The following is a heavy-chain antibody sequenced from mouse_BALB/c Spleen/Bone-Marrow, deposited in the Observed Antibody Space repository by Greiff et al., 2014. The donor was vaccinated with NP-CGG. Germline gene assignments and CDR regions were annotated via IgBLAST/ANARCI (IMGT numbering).Heavy chain of an antibody. CDR1: GYTFSGYW. Sequence: VQLQQSGAELMKPGASVKISCKTSGYTFSGYWIAWVKQRPGHGLEWIGEILPGSTSTNYNEKFKDKATFTADTSSNTAYMQLSSLTSEDSAVYYCARDGYSSLAMDYWGQGTSVTVSS. V-gene: IGHV1-9*01. CDR2: ILPGSTST. D-gene: IGHD2-3*01. CDR3: ARDGYSSLAMDY. J-gene: IGHJ4*01.